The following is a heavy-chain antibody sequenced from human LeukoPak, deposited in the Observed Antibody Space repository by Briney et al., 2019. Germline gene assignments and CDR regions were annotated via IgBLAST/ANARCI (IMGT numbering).Heavy chain of an antibody. D-gene: IGHD2-2*01. CDR1: GFTFDDYA. Sequence: GGSLRLSCAASGFTFDDYAMHWVRQAPGKGLEWVSGISWNSGSIGYADSVKGRFTIARDNAKNSLYLQMNSLRAEDTAVYCARAPLHLAMYHYFDYWGQGTLVTVSS. CDR3: RAPLHLAMYHYFDY. CDR2: ISWNSGSI. V-gene: IGHV3-9*01. J-gene: IGHJ4*02.